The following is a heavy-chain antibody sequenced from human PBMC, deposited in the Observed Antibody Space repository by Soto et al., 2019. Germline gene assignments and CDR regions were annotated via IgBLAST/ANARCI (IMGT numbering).Heavy chain of an antibody. D-gene: IGHD3-3*01. V-gene: IGHV3-15*01. Sequence: GGSLRLSCAASGFTFTDASMTWVRRAPGKGLEWVGRIHSKSEGGTTDYAAPVKGRFTISRDDSKNTLYLQMTSLEAEDTAVYYCTSLHCYFWSGSYYIDSWGQGALVTVSS. CDR2: IHSKSEGGTT. J-gene: IGHJ4*02. CDR1: GFTFTDAS. CDR3: TSLHCYFWSGSYYIDS.